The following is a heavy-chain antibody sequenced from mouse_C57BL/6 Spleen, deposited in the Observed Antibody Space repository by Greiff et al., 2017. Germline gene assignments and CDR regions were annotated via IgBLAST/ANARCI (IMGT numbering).Heavy chain of an antibody. CDR1: GYTFTDYY. J-gene: IGHJ1*03. CDR3: ARGSGSSFDWCFAV. D-gene: IGHD1-1*01. Sequence: QVQLQQSGAELVRPGASVKLSCKASGYTFTDYYINWVKQRPGQGLEWIARIYPGNGNTYYNEKFKGKATLTADKSSSTAYMQLSSRTSAASAAYFYARGSGSSFDWCFAVWGTGTPVTVSA. V-gene: IGHV1-76*01. CDR2: IYPGNGNT.